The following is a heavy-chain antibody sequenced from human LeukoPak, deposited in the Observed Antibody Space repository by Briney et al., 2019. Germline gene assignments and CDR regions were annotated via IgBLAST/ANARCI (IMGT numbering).Heavy chain of an antibody. Sequence: PSETLSLTCAVYGGSFSGYYWSWIRQPPGKGLEWIGYIYYSGSTYYNPSLKSRVTISVDTSKNQFSLKLSSVTAADTAVYYCARDNFGVVIKGWFDPWGQGTLVTVSS. CDR1: GGSFSGYY. V-gene: IGHV4-34*09. CDR3: ARDNFGVVIKGWFDP. D-gene: IGHD3-3*01. J-gene: IGHJ5*02. CDR2: IYYSGST.